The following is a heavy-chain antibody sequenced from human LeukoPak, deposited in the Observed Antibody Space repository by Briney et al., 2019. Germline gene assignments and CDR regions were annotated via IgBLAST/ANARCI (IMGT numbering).Heavy chain of an antibody. D-gene: IGHD4-17*01. V-gene: IGHV3-33*01. Sequence: GGSLKLSCAASGDIFSSYGMHWVRQALGKGLEWVAVIWNDGSKQYYLDSVKGRFTISRDDSKNTLYLQMNSLRAEDTALYYCARSAYGDYLGHDTFDMWGQGTMVTVSS. CDR1: GDIFSSYG. CDR2: IWNDGSKQ. J-gene: IGHJ3*02. CDR3: ARSAYGDYLGHDTFDM.